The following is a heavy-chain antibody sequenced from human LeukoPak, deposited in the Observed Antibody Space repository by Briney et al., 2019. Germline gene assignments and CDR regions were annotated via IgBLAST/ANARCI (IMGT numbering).Heavy chain of an antibody. V-gene: IGHV3-23*01. D-gene: IGHD3-10*01. J-gene: IGHJ4*02. CDR3: AEASYFHGSGSYFPFDY. CDR1: GFTFSSYA. CDR2: ISGSGGST. Sequence: PGGSLRLSCAASGFTFSSYAMSWVRQAPGKGLEWVSAISGSGGSTYYTDSVKGRFTISRDNSKNTLYLQMNSLRAEDTAVYYCAEASYFHGSGSYFPFDYWGQGTLVTVSS.